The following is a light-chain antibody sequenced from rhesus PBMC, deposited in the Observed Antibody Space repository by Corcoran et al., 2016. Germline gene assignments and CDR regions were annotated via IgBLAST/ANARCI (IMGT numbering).Light chain of an antibody. CDR2: YAS. CDR3: QQYNNAPYS. Sequence: DIQMTQSPSSLSASVLDRVTITCRASQGISCYLAWYQQKPGKAPKPLIYYASNLESGVPSRFSGSGSGTEFTLTISSLQPEDFATYYSQQYNNAPYSFGQGTKVEIK. CDR1: QGISCY. V-gene: IGKV1-37*01. J-gene: IGKJ2*01.